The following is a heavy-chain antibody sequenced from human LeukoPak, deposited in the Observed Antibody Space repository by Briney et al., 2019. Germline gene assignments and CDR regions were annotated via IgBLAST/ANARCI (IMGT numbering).Heavy chain of an antibody. D-gene: IGHD2-2*01. Sequence: GGSLRLSCAASGFTFSSYAMSWVRQAPWKGLEWVSAISGSGGSTYYADSVKGRFTISRDNSKNTLYLQMNSLRAEDTAVYYCARGPRHCSSTSCYSFYNWFDPWGQGTLVTVSS. J-gene: IGHJ5*02. CDR3: ARGPRHCSSTSCYSFYNWFDP. CDR2: ISGSGGST. CDR1: GFTFSSYA. V-gene: IGHV3-23*01.